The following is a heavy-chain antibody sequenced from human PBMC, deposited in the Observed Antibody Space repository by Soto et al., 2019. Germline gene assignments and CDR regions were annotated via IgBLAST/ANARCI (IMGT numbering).Heavy chain of an antibody. CDR3: ARLSSASSGWFPDY. CDR1: GYTFTSNS. Sequence: ASVKVSCKASGYTFTSNSIGWVRQAPGQGLEWMGWINVYNGNTKYAQQLQGRVTLTTDTSTSTAYMDLRSLRSDDTAVYYCARLSSASSGWFPDYWGQGSLVTASS. CDR2: INVYNGNT. V-gene: IGHV1-18*04. D-gene: IGHD6-19*01. J-gene: IGHJ4*02.